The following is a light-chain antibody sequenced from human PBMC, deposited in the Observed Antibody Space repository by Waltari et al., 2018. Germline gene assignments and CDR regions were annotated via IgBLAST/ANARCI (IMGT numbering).Light chain of an antibody. CDR1: QSITTW. J-gene: IGKJ2*01. CDR3: KQHNSYPYT. CDR2: KAS. V-gene: IGKV1-5*03. Sequence: DIQMTQSPSTLSASVGDRVTITCRASQSITTWLAWYQQKPGKAPKLLIYKASSLDSGVPARFSGSGSGTEFTLSISSLQPDDFATYYCKQHNSYPYTFGQGTKLEI.